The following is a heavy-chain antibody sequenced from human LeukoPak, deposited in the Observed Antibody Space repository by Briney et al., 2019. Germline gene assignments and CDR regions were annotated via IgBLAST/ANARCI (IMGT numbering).Heavy chain of an antibody. J-gene: IGHJ3*02. CDR3: ARVNYDILTGYYIPHAFDI. D-gene: IGHD3-9*01. CDR1: GYNFITYG. Sequence: APVRVSCKTSGYNFITYGISWVRQAPGQGLEWMGWITAYKGNTKYAQKLQDRVTMTTDTPTSTAYVELRSLRSEDTAVYYCARVNYDILTGYYIPHAFDIWGQGTMVTVSS. CDR2: ITAYKGNT. V-gene: IGHV1-18*01.